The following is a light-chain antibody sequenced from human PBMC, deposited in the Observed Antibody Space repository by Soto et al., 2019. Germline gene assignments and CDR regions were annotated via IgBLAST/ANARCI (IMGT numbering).Light chain of an antibody. Sequence: EIVLTQSPGNLSLSPGEIVPLSCRASQSVSSNLAWYQQKPGQAPRLLIYGASTRATGIPARFSGSGSGTEFTLTISSLQSEDFAVYYCQQYNNWPPLTFGGGTKVDIK. CDR2: GAS. CDR3: QQYNNWPPLT. J-gene: IGKJ4*01. CDR1: QSVSSN. V-gene: IGKV3-15*01.